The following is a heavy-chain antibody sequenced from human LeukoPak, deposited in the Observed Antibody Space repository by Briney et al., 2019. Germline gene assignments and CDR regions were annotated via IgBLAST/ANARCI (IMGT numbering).Heavy chain of an antibody. CDR3: AAYNYGSLADY. D-gene: IGHD5-24*01. V-gene: IGHV3-21*01. J-gene: IGHJ4*02. CDR2: IDSRSAYI. Sequence: GGSLRLSCAASGSTFSRHSMNWVRQAPGKGLQWVASIDSRSAYIYYADSVKGRFIISRDNAKTSLYLHMNSLRAEDTAVYYFAAYNYGSLADYWAKGTLVTVS. CDR1: GSTFSRHS.